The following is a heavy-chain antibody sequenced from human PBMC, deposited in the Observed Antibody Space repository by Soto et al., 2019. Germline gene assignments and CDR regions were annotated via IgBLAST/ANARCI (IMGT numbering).Heavy chain of an antibody. CDR2: IYPGDSDT. V-gene: IGHV5-51*03. CDR1: GYSFASYW. D-gene: IGHD6-13*01. J-gene: IGHJ6*02. Sequence: PGESLKISCKGSGYSFASYWIGWVRQMPGKGLEWMGIIYPGDSDTRYSPSFQGQVTISADKSISTAYLQWSSLKASDTAMYYCASGLYSSSCGNSYYGMDVWGQGTTVTVSS. CDR3: ASGLYSSSCGNSYYGMDV.